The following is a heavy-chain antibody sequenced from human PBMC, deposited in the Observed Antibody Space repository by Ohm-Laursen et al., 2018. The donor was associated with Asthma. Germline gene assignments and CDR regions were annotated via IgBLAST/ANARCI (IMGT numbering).Heavy chain of an antibody. CDR1: GGTFNTYV. Sequence: VKISCKSLGGTFNTYVIGWVRQAPGQGLEWMGGINSVFHTTTYPQKFQGRVTITADESTSTVYMELSGLRSEDTAVYYCARKAGSCISSTCYSLDFWGQGTLVTVSS. CDR2: INSVFHTT. V-gene: IGHV1-69*13. J-gene: IGHJ4*02. CDR3: ARKAGSCISSTCYSLDF. D-gene: IGHD2-15*01.